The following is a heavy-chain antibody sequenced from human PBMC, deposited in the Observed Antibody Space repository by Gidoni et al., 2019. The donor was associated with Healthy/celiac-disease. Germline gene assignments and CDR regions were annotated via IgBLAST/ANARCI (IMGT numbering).Heavy chain of an antibody. J-gene: IGHJ6*02. CDR3: ARDNYYGSGRKVYGMDV. D-gene: IGHD3-10*01. V-gene: IGHV3-30-3*01. CDR1: GFTFSSYA. Sequence: QVQLVESGGGVVQPGRSLRLSCAASGFTFSSYAMHWVRQAPGKGLEWVAVISYDGSNKYYADSVKGRFTISRDNSKNTLYLQMNSLRAEDTAVYYCARDNYYGSGRKVYGMDVWGQGTTVTVSS. CDR2: ISYDGSNK.